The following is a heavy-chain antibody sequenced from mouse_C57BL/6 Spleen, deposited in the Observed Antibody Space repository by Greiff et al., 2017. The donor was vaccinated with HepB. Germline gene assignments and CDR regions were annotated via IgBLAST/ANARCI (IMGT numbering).Heavy chain of an antibody. Sequence: EVKLVESGGGLVKPGGSLKLSCAASGFTFSSYAMSWVRQTPEKRLEWVATISDGGSYTYYPDNVKGRFTISRDNAKNNLYLQMSHLKSEDTAMYYCARDGGYSRYFDYWGQGTTLTVSS. J-gene: IGHJ2*01. CDR2: ISDGGSYT. CDR1: GFTFSSYA. CDR3: ARDGGYSRYFDY. D-gene: IGHD2-12*01. V-gene: IGHV5-4*01.